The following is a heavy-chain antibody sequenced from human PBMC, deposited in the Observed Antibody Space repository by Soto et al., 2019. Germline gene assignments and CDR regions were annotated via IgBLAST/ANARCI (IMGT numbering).Heavy chain of an antibody. CDR2: VSTSGRST. J-gene: IGHJ4*02. D-gene: IGHD2-15*01. V-gene: IGHV3-64D*06. CDR3: VKQAHGLDGVAFDY. CDR1: GFIFSEST. Sequence: GGALRLSCSASGFIFSESTIYWVRQVPGKGLEAISAVSTSGRSTYYADSVKDRFTISRDNSKNTLFLQMGSLRPEDTAIYYCVKQAHGLDGVAFDYWGQGTQVTVSS.